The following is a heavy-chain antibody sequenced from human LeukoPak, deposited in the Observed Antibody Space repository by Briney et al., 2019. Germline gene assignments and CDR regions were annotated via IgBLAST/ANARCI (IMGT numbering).Heavy chain of an antibody. J-gene: IGHJ6*03. CDR2: IWYDRSNK. CDR3: ARDRGRATSRCTYYYYYMDV. V-gene: IGHV3-33*01. CDR1: GFTFSSYG. Sequence: GGSLTLSCAASGFTFSSYGMHWVRQAPGKGLEWVAVIWYDRSNKYYADSVKGRFTISRDNSKNTLYLQMNSLRAEDTAVYYCARDRGRATSRCTYYYYYMDVWGKGTTVTVSS. D-gene: IGHD1-26*01.